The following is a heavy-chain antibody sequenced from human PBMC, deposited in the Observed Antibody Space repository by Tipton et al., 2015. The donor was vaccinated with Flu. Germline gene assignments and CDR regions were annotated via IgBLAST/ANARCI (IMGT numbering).Heavy chain of an antibody. D-gene: IGHD2-21*02. Sequence: LRLSCAVSGDSISSDYYWGWIRQFPGKGLEWIGTIYHSGTTYYNPSLKSRVTISVDTSKNQFSLKLSSVTAADTAVYYCARHGPQGGDPNWFDPWGQGTLVTVSS. V-gene: IGHV4-38-2*01. CDR1: GDSISSDYY. J-gene: IGHJ5*02. CDR2: IYHSGTT. CDR3: ARHGPQGGDPNWFDP.